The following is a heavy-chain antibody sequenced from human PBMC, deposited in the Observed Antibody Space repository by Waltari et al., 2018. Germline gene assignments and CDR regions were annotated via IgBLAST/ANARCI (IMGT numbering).Heavy chain of an antibody. V-gene: IGHV1-18*01. CDR1: GYTFISNG. D-gene: IGHD6-13*01. Sequence: VKLVQSGGEVKKPGASVKVSCKASGYTFISNGISWVRQAPGQGLEWVGWGSVDEENTKYARKFQGRVSLTADTATNTAYMELTGLTADDTAVYYCAHSDYRSSWYTMDGWGQGTTVSVSS. CDR2: GSVDEENT. J-gene: IGHJ6*02. CDR3: AHSDYRSSWYTMDG.